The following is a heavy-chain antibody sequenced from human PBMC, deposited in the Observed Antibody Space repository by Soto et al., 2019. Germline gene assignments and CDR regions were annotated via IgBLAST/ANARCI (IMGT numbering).Heavy chain of an antibody. CDR1: GYTFTSYG. V-gene: IGHV1-18*01. D-gene: IGHD3-9*01. CDR2: ISAYNGNT. J-gene: IGHJ5*02. Sequence: ASVKVSCKASGYTFTSYGISWVRQAPGQGLEWMGWISAYNGNTNYAQKLQGRVTMTTDTSTSTAYMELRSLRSEDTAVYYCARGQEHYDILTGYNWFDPWGQGTLVTVSS. CDR3: ARGQEHYDILTGYNWFDP.